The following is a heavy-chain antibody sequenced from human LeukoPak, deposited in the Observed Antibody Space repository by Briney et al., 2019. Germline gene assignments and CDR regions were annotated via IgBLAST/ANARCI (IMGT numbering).Heavy chain of an antibody. CDR1: GYTFTSYA. CDR3: ARDEFYGDYGAFDI. D-gene: IGHD4-17*01. J-gene: IGHJ3*02. Sequence: ATVKVSCKASGYTFTSYAMNWVRQAPGQGLEWMGWISAYNGNTNYAQKLQGRVTMTTDTSTSTAYMELRSLRSDDTAVYYCARDEFYGDYGAFDIWGQGTMVTVSS. V-gene: IGHV1-18*01. CDR2: ISAYNGNT.